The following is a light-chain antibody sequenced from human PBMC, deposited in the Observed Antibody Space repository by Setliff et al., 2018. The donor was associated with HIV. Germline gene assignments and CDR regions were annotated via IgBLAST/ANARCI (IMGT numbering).Light chain of an antibody. CDR2: EVN. CDR1: SSDIGTYNL. Sequence: QSVLAQPASVSGSPGQSITISCTGTSSDIGTYNLVSWYQQHPGKAPKVIIYEVNKRPSGVSNRFSASKSGNTASLTISGLQAEDEAEYYCCSYAGASIKEIFGVGTKVTVL. V-gene: IGLV2-23*02. CDR3: CSYAGASIKEI. J-gene: IGLJ1*01.